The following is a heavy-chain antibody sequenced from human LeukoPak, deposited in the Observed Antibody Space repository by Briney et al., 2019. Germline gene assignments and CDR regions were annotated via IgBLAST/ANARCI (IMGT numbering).Heavy chain of an antibody. CDR3: ARDRGGVPAAKGAYYFDY. CDR2: IYHSGST. D-gene: IGHD2-2*01. CDR1: GYSISSGYY. Sequence: SETLSLTCTVSGYSISSGYYWGWIRQPPGKGLEWIGSIYHSGSTYYNPSLKSRVTISIDTSKNQFSLNLNSLTAADTAVYYCARDRGGVPAAKGAYYFDYWGQGTLVTVSS. J-gene: IGHJ4*02. V-gene: IGHV4-38-2*02.